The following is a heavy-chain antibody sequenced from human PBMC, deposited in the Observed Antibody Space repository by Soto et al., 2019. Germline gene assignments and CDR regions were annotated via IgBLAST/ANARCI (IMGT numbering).Heavy chain of an antibody. V-gene: IGHV3-53*01. CDR2: IYSAGDT. Sequence: PGGSLRLSCAASGFTVTSNFMSWVRQAPGRGLEWVSVIYSAGDTNYADSVRGRFTFSRDISKNTLYLQMNSLRAEDTAVYYCARGLRGAIREKSLDYWGQGTLVTVPS. D-gene: IGHD3-10*01. J-gene: IGHJ4*02. CDR1: GFTVTSNF. CDR3: ARGLRGAIREKSLDY.